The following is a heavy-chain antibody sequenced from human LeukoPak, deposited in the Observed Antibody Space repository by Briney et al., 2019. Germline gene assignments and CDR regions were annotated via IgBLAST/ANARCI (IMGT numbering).Heavy chain of an antibody. Sequence: SETLSLTCAVYGGSFSGYYWSWIRQPPGKGLEWIGEINHSGSTNYNPSLKSRVTISVDTSKNQFSLKLSSVTAADTAVYYCARFTMTHDYWGQGTLVTVSS. J-gene: IGHJ4*02. CDR1: GGSFSGYY. CDR2: INHSGST. V-gene: IGHV4-34*01. CDR3: ARFTMTHDY. D-gene: IGHD3-22*01.